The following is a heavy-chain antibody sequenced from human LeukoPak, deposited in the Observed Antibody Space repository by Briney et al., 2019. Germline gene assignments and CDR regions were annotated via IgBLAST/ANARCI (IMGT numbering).Heavy chain of an antibody. J-gene: IGHJ4*02. Sequence: GGSLRLSCAASGFTFSSYSMNWVRQAPGRGLEWVSSISSSSSYIYYADSVKGRFTISRDNAKNSLYLQMNSLRAEDTAVYYCARVGYCSSTSCIEDYYFDYWGQGTLLTLSS. CDR2: ISSSSSYI. V-gene: IGHV3-21*01. CDR1: GFTFSSYS. D-gene: IGHD2-2*01. CDR3: ARVGYCSSTSCIEDYYFDY.